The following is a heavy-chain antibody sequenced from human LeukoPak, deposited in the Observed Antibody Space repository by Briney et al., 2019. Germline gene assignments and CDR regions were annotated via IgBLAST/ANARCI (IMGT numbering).Heavy chain of an antibody. CDR3: AKDVDYGGNSVVY. CDR1: GFTFSSYA. D-gene: IGHD4-23*01. CDR2: ISGSGGST. J-gene: IGHJ4*02. V-gene: IGHV3-23*01. Sequence: GGTLRLSCAASGFTFSSYAMSWVRQAPRKGLEWVSAISGSGGSTYYADSVKGRFTISRDNSKNTLYLQMNSLRAEDTAVYYCAKDVDYGGNSVVYWGQGTLVTVSS.